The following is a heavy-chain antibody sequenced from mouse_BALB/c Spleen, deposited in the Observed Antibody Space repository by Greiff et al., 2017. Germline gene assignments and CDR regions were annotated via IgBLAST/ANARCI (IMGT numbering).Heavy chain of an antibody. Sequence: EVQVVESGGGLVKPGGSLKLSCAASGFAFSSYDMSWVRQTPEKRLEWVAYISSGGGSTYYPDTVKGRFTISRDNAKNTLYLQMSSLKSEDTAMYYCARPFYYDSPFDYWGQGTTLTVSS. CDR1: GFAFSSYD. V-gene: IGHV5-12-1*01. CDR2: ISSGGGST. J-gene: IGHJ2*01. CDR3: ARPFYYDSPFDY. D-gene: IGHD2-4*01.